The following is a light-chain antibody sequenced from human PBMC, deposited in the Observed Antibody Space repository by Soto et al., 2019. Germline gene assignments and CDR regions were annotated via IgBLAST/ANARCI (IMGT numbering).Light chain of an antibody. V-gene: IGKV3-15*01. J-gene: IGKJ1*01. CDR1: QSVSSSY. Sequence: IVFSESPTTLSLSPGERATLSCRDSQSVSSSYLAWYQQKPGQAPRLLIYDASSRATGIPARFSGSGSGTEFTLTISSLQSEDFAVYYCQQYNNWPWTFGQGTKVDI. CDR3: QQYNNWPWT. CDR2: DAS.